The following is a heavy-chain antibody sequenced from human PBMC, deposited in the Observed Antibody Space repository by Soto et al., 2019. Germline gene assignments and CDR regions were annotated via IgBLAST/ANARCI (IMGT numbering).Heavy chain of an antibody. Sequence: QVQLVESGGGVVQPGRSLRLSCAASGFIFSSYGMHWVRQAPGKGLEWVAVTSYDGSTKYYADSVKGRFTISRDNSENTLHLEVNSLRPEDTAVYYCAKDMSDYGNVPILDYWGRGTLVTVSS. CDR3: AKDMSDYGNVPILDY. D-gene: IGHD4-4*01. CDR2: TSYDGSTK. J-gene: IGHJ4*02. V-gene: IGHV3-30*18. CDR1: GFIFSSYG.